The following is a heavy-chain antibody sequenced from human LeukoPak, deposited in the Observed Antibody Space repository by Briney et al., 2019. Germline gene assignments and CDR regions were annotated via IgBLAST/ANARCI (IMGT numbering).Heavy chain of an antibody. Sequence: SETLSLTCTVSGGSISSYYWSWIRQPAGKGLEWIGRIYTSGSTNYNPSLKSRVTMSVDTSKNQFSLKLISVTAADTAVYYCARDINYYGSGSTSHAFDIWGQGTMVTVSS. CDR1: GGSISSYY. CDR2: IYTSGST. CDR3: ARDINYYGSGSTSHAFDI. V-gene: IGHV4-4*07. D-gene: IGHD3-10*01. J-gene: IGHJ3*02.